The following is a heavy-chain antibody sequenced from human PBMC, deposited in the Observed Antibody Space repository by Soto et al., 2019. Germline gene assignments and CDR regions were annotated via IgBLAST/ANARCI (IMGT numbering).Heavy chain of an antibody. V-gene: IGHV3-9*01. CDR3: AKDLMGRRFPFYQGMDV. D-gene: IGHD2-15*01. Sequence: EVQLVESGGGLVQPGRSLRLSCAASGLTFDDYAMHWVRQAPGKGMEWVAGISWNSVDIGYEDSVKGRFTISRDNAKTALSQKMPSLRPEATALYYLAKDLMGRRFPFYQGMDVCGQGTTVTVSS. J-gene: IGHJ6*02. CDR1: GLTFDDYA. CDR2: ISWNSVDI.